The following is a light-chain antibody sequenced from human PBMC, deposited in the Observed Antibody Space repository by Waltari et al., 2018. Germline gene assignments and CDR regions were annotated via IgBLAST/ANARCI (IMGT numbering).Light chain of an antibody. V-gene: IGKV1-9*01. CDR3: QQVYSSPVA. CDR1: QGISSY. CDR2: TAS. J-gene: IGKJ5*01. Sequence: IQLTQSPSSLSASVGDRVTITCRASQGISSYLAWYQQKPGKAPKLLIYTASTLQSGVPSRFSGSGSGTDFALAISSLRPENFATYYCQQVYSSPVAFGQGTRLEIK.